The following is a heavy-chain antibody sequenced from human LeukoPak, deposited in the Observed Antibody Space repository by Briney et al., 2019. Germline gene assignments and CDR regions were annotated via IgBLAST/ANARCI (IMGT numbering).Heavy chain of an antibody. CDR2: INHSGST. CDR3: ARRSAAGTTSA. V-gene: IGHV4-34*01. CDR1: GGSFSGYY. J-gene: IGHJ5*02. Sequence: PSETLSLTCAVSGGSFSGYYWSWIRQPPGKGLEWIGEINHSGSTNYNPSLKSRVTISVDTSKNQFSLKLSSVTAADTAVYYCARRSAAGTTSAWGQGTLVTVSS. D-gene: IGHD1-7*01.